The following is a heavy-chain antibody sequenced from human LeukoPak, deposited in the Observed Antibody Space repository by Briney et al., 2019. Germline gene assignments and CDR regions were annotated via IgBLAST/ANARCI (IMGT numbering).Heavy chain of an antibody. D-gene: IGHD3-3*01. J-gene: IGHJ4*02. CDR1: GYSISSSYY. Sequence: PSETLSLTCAVSGYSISSSYYWGWIRQPPGKGLEWIGSIYHSGSTYYSPSLKSRATISIDTSKNQLSLKLSSVTAADTAVYYCARHSETILGSVDYWGQGTLVTVSS. CDR2: IYHSGST. CDR3: ARHSETILGSVDY. V-gene: IGHV4-38-2*01.